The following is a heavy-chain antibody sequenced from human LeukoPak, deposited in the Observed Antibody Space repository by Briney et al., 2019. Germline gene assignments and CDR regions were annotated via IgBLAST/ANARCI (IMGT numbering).Heavy chain of an antibody. CDR2: ISAYNGNT. CDR1: GYTFTSYG. Sequence: ASVKVSCKASGYTFTSYGISWVRQAPGQVLEWMGWISAYNGNTNYAQKLQGRVTMTTDTSTSTAYMELRSLRSDDTAVYYCARVVRKIFGVVIFDYWGQGTLVTVSS. D-gene: IGHD3-3*01. CDR3: ARVVRKIFGVVIFDY. J-gene: IGHJ4*02. V-gene: IGHV1-18*01.